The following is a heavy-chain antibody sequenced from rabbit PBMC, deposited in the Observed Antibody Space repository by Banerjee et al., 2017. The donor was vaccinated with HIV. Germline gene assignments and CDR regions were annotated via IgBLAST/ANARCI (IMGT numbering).Heavy chain of an antibody. Sequence: PGKGLEWIAYRYPDYGITDYASWVNGRFTISLDNAQNTVTLQLNSLTAADTATYFCARDLAGVIGWNFGLWGPGTLVTVS. J-gene: IGHJ4*01. CDR2: RYPDYGIT. CDR3: ARDLAGVIGWNFGL. V-gene: IGHV1S7*01. D-gene: IGHD4-1*01.